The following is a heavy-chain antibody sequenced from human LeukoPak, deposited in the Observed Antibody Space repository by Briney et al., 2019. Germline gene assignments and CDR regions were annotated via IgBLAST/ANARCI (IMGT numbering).Heavy chain of an antibody. CDR3: AKDGVSIAAAEYYYYGMDV. Sequence: PGGSLRLSCAASGFTFSSYGMHWVRQAPGKGLEWVAFIRYDGSNKYYADSVKGRFTISRDNSKNTLYLQMNGLRAEDTAVYYCAKDGVSIAAAEYYYYGMDVWGQGTTVTVSS. CDR1: GFTFSSYG. D-gene: IGHD6-13*01. J-gene: IGHJ6*02. V-gene: IGHV3-30*02. CDR2: IRYDGSNK.